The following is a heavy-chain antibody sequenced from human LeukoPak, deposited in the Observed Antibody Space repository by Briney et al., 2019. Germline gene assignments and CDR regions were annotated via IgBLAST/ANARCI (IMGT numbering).Heavy chain of an antibody. CDR2: ISSSGGST. J-gene: IGHJ4*02. V-gene: IGHV3-64D*09. CDR1: GFIFSSYA. D-gene: IGHD6-13*01. Sequence: GGSLKLPCSASGFIFSSYAMHWVRQAPGKRLEYVSAISSSGGSTYYADSVKGRFTISRDNSKNTLYLQMSSLRAEDTAVYYCVKGSGQQLALDCWGQGILVTVSS. CDR3: VKGSGQQLALDC.